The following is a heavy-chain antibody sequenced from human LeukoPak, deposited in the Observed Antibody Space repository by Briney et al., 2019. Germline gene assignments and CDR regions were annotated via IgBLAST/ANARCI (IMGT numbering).Heavy chain of an antibody. CDR2: INPNSGGT. D-gene: IGHD3-10*01. J-gene: IGHJ4*02. V-gene: IGHV1-2*02. CDR1: GYTFTGYY. CDR3: ARGDYTYYYGSGSYLD. Sequence: KPGASVRVSCKASGYTFTGYYMHWVRQAPGQGLEWMGWINPNSGGTNYARKFQGRVTMTRDTSISTAYMELSRLRSDDTAVYYCARGDYTYYYGSGSYLDWGQGTLVTVSS.